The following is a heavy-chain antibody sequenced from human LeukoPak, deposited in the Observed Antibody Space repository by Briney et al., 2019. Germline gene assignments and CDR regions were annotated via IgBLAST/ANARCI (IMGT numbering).Heavy chain of an antibody. D-gene: IGHD3-3*01. Sequence: GGSLRLSCAASGFTFSSYSMNWVRQAPGRGLEWVSSIRSSSSYIYYADSVKGRFTISRDNSKDTLYLQMNSLRAEDTAVYYCAKDRSQYYDFWSGPTGWFDPWGQGTLVTVSS. CDR3: AKDRSQYYDFWSGPTGWFDP. V-gene: IGHV3-21*04. J-gene: IGHJ5*02. CDR2: IRSSSSYI. CDR1: GFTFSSYS.